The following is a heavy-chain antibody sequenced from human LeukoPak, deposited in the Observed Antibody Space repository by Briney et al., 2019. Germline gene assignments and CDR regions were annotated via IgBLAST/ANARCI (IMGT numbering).Heavy chain of an antibody. CDR3: ARALNWGADY. CDR1: GGSISSGSYY. J-gene: IGHJ4*02. D-gene: IGHD7-27*01. Sequence: SETLSLTCTVSGGSISSGSYYWTWIRQPAGKGLEWIGRIYASGTTYYNPSLKSRVTISVDTSKNQFSLKLSSVTAADTAVYYCARALNWGADYWGQGTLVTVSS. CDR2: IYASGTT. V-gene: IGHV4-61*02.